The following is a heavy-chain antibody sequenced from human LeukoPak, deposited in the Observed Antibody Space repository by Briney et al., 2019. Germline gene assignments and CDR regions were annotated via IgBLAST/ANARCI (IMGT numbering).Heavy chain of an antibody. D-gene: IGHD4-11*01. V-gene: IGHV3-48*01. CDR1: GFTFSTYS. CDR3: ARVLPYDYITRIDR. CDR2: ISSSTSTI. Sequence: VGSLRLSCAASGFTFSTYSMNWVRQAPGKGLEWVSYISSSTSTIYYADSVKGRFTISRDNAKNSLYLQMNSLRAEDTAVYYCARVLPYDYITRIDRWGQGTLVTVSS. J-gene: IGHJ5*02.